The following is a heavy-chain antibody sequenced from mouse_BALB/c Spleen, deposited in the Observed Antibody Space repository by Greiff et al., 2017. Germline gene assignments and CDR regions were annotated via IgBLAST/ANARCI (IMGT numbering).Heavy chain of an antibody. D-gene: IGHD1-2*01. CDR3: ARDFPFTTATY. CDR2: IRNKANGYTT. V-gene: IGHV7-3*02. Sequence: DVKLVESGGGLVQPGGSLRLSCATSGFTFTDYYMSWVRQPPGKALEWLGFIRNKANGYTTEYSASVKGRFTISRDNSQSILYLQMNTLRAEDSATYYCARDFPFTTATYWGQGTLVTVSA. CDR1: GFTFTDYY. J-gene: IGHJ3*01.